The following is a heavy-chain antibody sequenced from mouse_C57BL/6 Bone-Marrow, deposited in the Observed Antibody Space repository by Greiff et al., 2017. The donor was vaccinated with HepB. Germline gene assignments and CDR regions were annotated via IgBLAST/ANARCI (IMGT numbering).Heavy chain of an antibody. D-gene: IGHD1-1*01. V-gene: IGHV1-4*01. CDR3: APTVPYAMDY. CDR2: INPSSGYT. J-gene: IGHJ4*01. CDR1: GYTFTSYT. Sequence: QVQLQHSGAELARPGASVKMSCNASGYTFTSYTMNWVKQRPGQGLEWIGYINPSSGYTKYNQKFKDKATLTADKSSSTAYMQLSSLTSEDSAVYYCAPTVPYAMDYWGQGTSVTVSS.